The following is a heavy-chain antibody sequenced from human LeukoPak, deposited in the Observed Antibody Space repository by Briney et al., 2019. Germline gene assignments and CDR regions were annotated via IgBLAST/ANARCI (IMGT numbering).Heavy chain of an antibody. CDR3: AKDLSGSDYRDY. J-gene: IGHJ4*02. CDR1: GFTFSSYA. Sequence: PAGGSLRLSCAASGFTFSSYAMSWVPQAPGKGLEWVSAISGSGGSTYYADSVKGRLTISRDNSKNTLYLQMNSLRAEDTAVYYCAKDLSGSDYRDYWGQGTLVTVSS. V-gene: IGHV3-23*01. D-gene: IGHD1-26*01. CDR2: ISGSGGST.